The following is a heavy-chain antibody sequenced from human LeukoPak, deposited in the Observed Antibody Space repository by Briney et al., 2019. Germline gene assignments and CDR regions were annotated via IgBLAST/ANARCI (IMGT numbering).Heavy chain of an antibody. V-gene: IGHV4-4*07. CDR1: GGSISGYY. CDR3: ARGAVALYYFAC. Sequence: SETLSLTCTVSGGSISGYYWNWIRQPAGKGLEWIGRVYTTRSTNYNPSLKSRVTMSVDTSKNQFSLKLMSVNAADTAVYYCARGAVALYYFACWGQGTLVTVSS. J-gene: IGHJ4*02. CDR2: VYTTRST. D-gene: IGHD6-19*01.